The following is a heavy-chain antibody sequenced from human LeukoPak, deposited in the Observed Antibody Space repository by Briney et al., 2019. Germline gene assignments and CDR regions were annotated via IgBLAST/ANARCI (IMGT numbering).Heavy chain of an antibody. J-gene: IGHJ4*02. Sequence: GRSLTLSCAASGFTFSNYAIYWVRQAPGRGLEWVAAISYDGNSQHYGAPVKGRFTISRDNSKNTVYLQINTLRTDDAAIYYCAKPYPTLTTSAVLDNWGQGTLVTVSS. CDR2: ISYDGNSQ. D-gene: IGHD1-1*01. CDR3: AKPYPTLTTSAVLDN. V-gene: IGHV3-30*18. CDR1: GFTFSNYA.